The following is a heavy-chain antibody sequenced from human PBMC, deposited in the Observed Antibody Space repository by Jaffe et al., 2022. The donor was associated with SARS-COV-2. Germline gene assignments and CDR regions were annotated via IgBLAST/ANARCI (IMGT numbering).Heavy chain of an antibody. CDR3: AREAAAGTAYNWFDP. D-gene: IGHD6-13*01. CDR1: SGSISSGSYY. CDR2: IYPSGST. Sequence: QVQLQESGPGLVKPSQTLSLTCTVSSGSISSGSYYWSWIRQPAGKGLEWIGRIYPSGSTNYNPSLKSRVTISVDTSKNHFSLKLNSVTAADTAVYYCAREAAAGTAYNWFDPWGQGTLVTVSS. V-gene: IGHV4-61*02. J-gene: IGHJ5*02.